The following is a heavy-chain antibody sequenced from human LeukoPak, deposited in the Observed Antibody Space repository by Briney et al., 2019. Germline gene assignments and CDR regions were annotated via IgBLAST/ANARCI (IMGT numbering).Heavy chain of an antibody. D-gene: IGHD4-23*01. V-gene: IGHV1-24*01. J-gene: IGHJ4*02. Sequence: ASVKVSCKVSGYTLTELSMHWVRQAPGKGLEWMGGFDPEDGDTIYAQKFQGRVTMTEDTSTDTAYMELSSLRSDDTAVYYCATDSRELVRWYHFDYWGQGTLVSVCS. CDR2: FDPEDGDT. CDR1: GYTLTELS. CDR3: ATDSRELVRWYHFDY.